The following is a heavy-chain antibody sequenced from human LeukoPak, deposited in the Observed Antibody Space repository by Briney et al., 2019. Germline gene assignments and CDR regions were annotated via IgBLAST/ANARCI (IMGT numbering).Heavy chain of an antibody. Sequence: SQTLSLTCTVSGGSISSGSYYWSWIRQPAGKGLEWIGRIYTSGSTNYNPSLKSRVTISVDTSKNQFSLKLSSVTAADTAVYYCARVPGTTWGNYYYYMDVWGKGTTVTVSS. J-gene: IGHJ6*03. D-gene: IGHD1-1*01. CDR2: IYTSGST. CDR3: ARVPGTTWGNYYYYMDV. V-gene: IGHV4-61*02. CDR1: GGSISSGSYY.